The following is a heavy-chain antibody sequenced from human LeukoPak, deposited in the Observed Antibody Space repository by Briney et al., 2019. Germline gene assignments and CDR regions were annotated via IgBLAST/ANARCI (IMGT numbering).Heavy chain of an antibody. V-gene: IGHV3-30*18. CDR2: ISYDGSNK. Sequence: PGGSLRLSCAASGFTFSDYGMHWVRQAPGKGLVWVAVISYDGSNKYYADSVKGRFTISRDNSKNTLYLQMNSLRAEDTAVYYCAKDSSGSYTFYDYWGQGTLVTVSS. CDR3: AKDSSGSYTFYDY. CDR1: GFTFSDYG. D-gene: IGHD3-10*01. J-gene: IGHJ4*02.